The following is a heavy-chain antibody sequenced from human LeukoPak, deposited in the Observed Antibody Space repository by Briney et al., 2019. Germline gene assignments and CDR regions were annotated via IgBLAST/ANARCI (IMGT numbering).Heavy chain of an antibody. D-gene: IGHD3-22*01. J-gene: IGHJ4*02. V-gene: IGHV4-38-2*02. Sequence: SETLSLTYTVSGYSISSGYYWGWIRQPPGKGLEWIGSIYYCGSTYYNPSLKSRVTISVDTSKNQFSLKLSSVTAADTAVYYCARHYYYDSSGYYYTTHYYFDYWGQGTLVAVSS. CDR3: ARHYYYDSSGYYYTTHYYFDY. CDR1: GYSISSGYY. CDR2: IYYCGST.